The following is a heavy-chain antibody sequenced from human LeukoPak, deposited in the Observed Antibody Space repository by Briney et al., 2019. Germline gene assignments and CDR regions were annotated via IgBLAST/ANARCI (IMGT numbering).Heavy chain of an antibody. J-gene: IGHJ4*02. V-gene: IGHV7-4-1*02. CDR1: GFTFTSYA. D-gene: IGHD2-2*01. Sequence: GGSLRLSCAASGFTFTSYAMNWVRQAPGQGLEWMGWINTNTGNPTYAQGFTGRFVFSLDTSVSTAYLQISSLKAEDTAVYYCARMAAPYQRRGSFDYWGQGTLVTVSS. CDR2: INTNTGNP. CDR3: ARMAAPYQRRGSFDY.